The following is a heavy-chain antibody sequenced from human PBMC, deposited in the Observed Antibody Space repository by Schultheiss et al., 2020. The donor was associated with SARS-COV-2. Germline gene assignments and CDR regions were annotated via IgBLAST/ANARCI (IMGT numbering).Heavy chain of an antibody. Sequence: SETLSLTCSVSGGSVSSGSYYWSWIRQPPGKGLEWIGYIYYSGSTYYNPSLKSRVTISVDTSKNQFSLKLSSVTAADTAVYYCARGKDYGGGGWYGMDVWGQGTTVTVSS. CDR2: IYYSGST. J-gene: IGHJ6*02. CDR1: GGSVSSGSYY. D-gene: IGHD4-23*01. V-gene: IGHV4-31*03. CDR3: ARGKDYGGGGWYGMDV.